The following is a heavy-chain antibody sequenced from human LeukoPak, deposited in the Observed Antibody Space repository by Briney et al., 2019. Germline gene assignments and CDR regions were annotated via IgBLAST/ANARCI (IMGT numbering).Heavy chain of an antibody. J-gene: IGHJ4*02. CDR1: GYIFTDYY. Sequence: ASVKVSCKASGYIFTDYYMHWVRQAPGQELGWMGRINPNSGGTNYAQKFQGRVTMTRDTSISTAYMELSRLRSDDTAVYYCARVFMVRGVPFDYWGQGTLVTVSS. CDR3: ARVFMVRGVPFDY. D-gene: IGHD3-10*01. V-gene: IGHV1-2*06. CDR2: INPNSGGT.